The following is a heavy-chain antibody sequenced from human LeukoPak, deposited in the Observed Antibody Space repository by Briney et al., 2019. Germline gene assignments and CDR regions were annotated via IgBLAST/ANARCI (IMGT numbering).Heavy chain of an antibody. CDR2: INHSGST. D-gene: IGHD2-2*02. CDR3: ARGYCSSTSCYTALFFDY. V-gene: IGHV4-34*01. Sequence: SETLSLTCAVYGRSFSGYYWSWIRQPPGKGLEWIGEINHSGSTNYNPSLKSRVTISVDTSKNQFSLKLSSVTAADTAVYYCARGYCSSTSCYTALFFDYWGQGTLVTVSS. CDR1: GRSFSGYY. J-gene: IGHJ4*02.